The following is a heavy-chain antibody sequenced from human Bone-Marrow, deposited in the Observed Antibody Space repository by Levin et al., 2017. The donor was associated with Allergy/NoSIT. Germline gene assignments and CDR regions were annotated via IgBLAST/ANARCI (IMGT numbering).Heavy chain of an antibody. J-gene: IGHJ5*02. Sequence: SSETLSLTCNVSGGSISSGDYYWNWIRQPPGKVLEWIGYIYSSGSAYYNPSLKSRVTISMDTSKNHFSLNLRSVTAAATAVYYCARVEGNGDYPNWFDTWGRGTLVTVSS. CDR1: GGSISSGDYY. CDR2: IYSSGSA. CDR3: ARVEGNGDYPNWFDT. D-gene: IGHD4-17*01. V-gene: IGHV4-30-4*01.